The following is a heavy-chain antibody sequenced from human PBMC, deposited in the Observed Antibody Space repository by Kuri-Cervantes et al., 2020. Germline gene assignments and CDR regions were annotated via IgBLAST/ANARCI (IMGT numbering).Heavy chain of an antibody. Sequence: ESLKISCGASGFTFSTYDMSWARQAPGKGLEWIGEINHSGSTNYNPSLKSRVTISVDTSKNQFSLKLSSVTAADTAVYYCARARRYSSGPPWGHWGQGTLVTVSS. D-gene: IGHD6-19*01. CDR2: INHSGST. J-gene: IGHJ1*01. CDR1: GFTFSTYD. CDR3: ARARRYSSGPPWGH. V-gene: IGHV4-34*01.